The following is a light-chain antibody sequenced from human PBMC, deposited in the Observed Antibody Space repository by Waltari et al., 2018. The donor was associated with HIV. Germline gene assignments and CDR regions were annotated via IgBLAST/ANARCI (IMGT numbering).Light chain of an antibody. Sequence: IVMTQSPATLSVSPGERATLSCRASQSFSNKLAWYQQKPGQAPRLLIYDASTRVTGIPARFSGSGSATDFTLTISSLQSGDFAIYYCQQYNNWLTFGGGTKVEIK. CDR1: QSFSNK. CDR2: DAS. V-gene: IGKV3-15*01. CDR3: QQYNNWLT. J-gene: IGKJ4*01.